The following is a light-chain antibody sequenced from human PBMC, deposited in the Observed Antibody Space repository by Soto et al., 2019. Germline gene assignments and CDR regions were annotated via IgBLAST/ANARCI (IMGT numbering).Light chain of an antibody. CDR2: ATS. CDR1: QGISNW. CDR3: QQANSFPLT. Sequence: DIQMTQSPSSVSASVGDRVTITCRASQGISNWLAWYQQKPGNAPKLLIYATSTLQSGVPSRFSGSGSGTDFTLTISSLQPEDFATYYCQQANSFPLTFDGGTKVEIK. J-gene: IGKJ4*01. V-gene: IGKV1-12*01.